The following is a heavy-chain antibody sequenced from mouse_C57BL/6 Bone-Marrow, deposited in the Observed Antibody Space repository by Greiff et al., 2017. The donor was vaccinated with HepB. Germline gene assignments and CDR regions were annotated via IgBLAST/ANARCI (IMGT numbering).Heavy chain of an antibody. CDR3: ARRSYGGFAY. CDR1: GFTFSDYG. J-gene: IGHJ3*01. CDR2: ISNLAYSI. D-gene: IGHD1-1*02. Sequence: EVKLLESGGGLVQPGGSLKLSCAASGFTFSDYGMAWVRQAPRKGPEWVAFISNLAYSIYYADTVTGRFTISRENAKNTLYLEMSSLRSEDTAMYYCARRSYGGFAYWGQGTLVTVSA. V-gene: IGHV5-15*01.